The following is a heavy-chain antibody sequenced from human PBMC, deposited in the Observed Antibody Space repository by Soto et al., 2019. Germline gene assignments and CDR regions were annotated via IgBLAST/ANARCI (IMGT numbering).Heavy chain of an antibody. Sequence: SETLSLTCVVSGGSFSSGGYSWSWIRQPPGKGLEWIGYIYHSGSTYYSPSLKSRVTISVDRSKNQFSLNLTSVTAADTAVYYCARASSGYDKTFDYWGQGTLVTVSS. CDR1: GGSFSSGGYS. V-gene: IGHV4-30-2*01. CDR3: ARASSGYDKTFDY. J-gene: IGHJ4*02. D-gene: IGHD5-12*01. CDR2: IYHSGST.